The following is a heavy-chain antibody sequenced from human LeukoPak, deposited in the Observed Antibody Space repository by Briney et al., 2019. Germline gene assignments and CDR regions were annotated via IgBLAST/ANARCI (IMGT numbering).Heavy chain of an antibody. CDR3: ARNGAVAWYYFDY. CDR2: IYSGGST. CDR1: GFTVSSNY. J-gene: IGHJ4*02. V-gene: IGHV3-53*05. D-gene: IGHD6-19*01. Sequence: PGGSLRLSCAASGFTVSSNYMSWVRQAPGKGLEWVSVIYSGGSTYYADSVKGRFTISRDDSKNTLYLQMNSLRAEDTAVYYCARNGAVAWYYFDYWGQGTLVTVSS.